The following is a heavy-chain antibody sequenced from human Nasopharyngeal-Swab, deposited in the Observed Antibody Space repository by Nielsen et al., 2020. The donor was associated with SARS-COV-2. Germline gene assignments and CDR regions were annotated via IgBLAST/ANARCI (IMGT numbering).Heavy chain of an antibody. V-gene: IGHV3-11*05. CDR1: GFTFSDYY. D-gene: IGHD3-22*01. CDR3: AREIDSRGGDAFDI. Sequence: GESLKISCAASGFTFSDYYMSWIRQAPGKGLEWVSYISSSSSYTNYADSVKGRFTISRDNAKSSLYLQMNSLRAEDTAVYYCAREIDSRGGDAFDIWGQGTMVTVSS. CDR2: ISSSSSYT. J-gene: IGHJ3*02.